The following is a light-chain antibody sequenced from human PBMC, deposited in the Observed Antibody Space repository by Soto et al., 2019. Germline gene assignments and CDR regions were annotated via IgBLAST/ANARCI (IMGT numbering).Light chain of an antibody. CDR2: RNN. Sequence: QSVLTQPPSASGTPGQRVTISCSGSSSNIGNNYLQWYQQLAGTAPKLLIYRNNQRPSAGPDRFFGCKSGTSASLAISCLRSEDEADYYCATWDDGVSGWVFGGGTKLTVL. CDR3: ATWDDGVSGWV. CDR1: SSNIGNNY. J-gene: IGLJ3*02. V-gene: IGLV1-47*01.